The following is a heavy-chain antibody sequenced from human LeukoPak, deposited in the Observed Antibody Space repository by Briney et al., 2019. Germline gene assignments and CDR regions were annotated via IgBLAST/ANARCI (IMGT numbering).Heavy chain of an antibody. CDR3: ARARGIAARNAFDI. Sequence: GGSLRLSCAASGFTFSSYSMHWVRQAPGKGVEWVTSISSSSSYIYYADSVKGRFTISRDNAKNSLYLQMNSLRAEDTAVYYCARARGIAARNAFDIWGQGTMVTVSS. CDR2: ISSSSSYI. CDR1: GFTFSSYS. D-gene: IGHD6-6*01. V-gene: IGHV3-21*01. J-gene: IGHJ3*02.